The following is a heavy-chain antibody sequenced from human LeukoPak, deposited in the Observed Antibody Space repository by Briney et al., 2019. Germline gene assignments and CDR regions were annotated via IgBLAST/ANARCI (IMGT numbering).Heavy chain of an antibody. D-gene: IGHD1-26*01. V-gene: IGHV3-21*01. CDR1: GFTFSSYS. CDR3: AVEGSSSSYFDY. J-gene: IGHJ4*02. CDR2: ISSSSSYI. Sequence: GXXLRLSCAASGFTFSSYSMNWVRQAPGKGLEWVSSISSSSSYIYCADSVKGRFTISRDKAKKSMYLQMNSLRAEDTAVYYCAVEGSSSSYFDYWGQGTLVTVSS.